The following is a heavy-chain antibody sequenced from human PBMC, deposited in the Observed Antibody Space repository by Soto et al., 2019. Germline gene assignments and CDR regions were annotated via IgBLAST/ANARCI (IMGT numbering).Heavy chain of an antibody. V-gene: IGHV4-39*02. CDR3: ARERITLLGGAPFY. CDR2: MYYSGST. Sequence: PSETLSLTCTVSGGSISNGAYYWSWIRQHPGKGLEWIGNMYYSGSTYYNPSLKSRVTISVDTSKNQFSLKLSSVTAADTAIYYCARERITLLGGAPFYWGPGTLVTVSS. D-gene: IGHD3-10*01. CDR1: GGSISNGAYY. J-gene: IGHJ4*02.